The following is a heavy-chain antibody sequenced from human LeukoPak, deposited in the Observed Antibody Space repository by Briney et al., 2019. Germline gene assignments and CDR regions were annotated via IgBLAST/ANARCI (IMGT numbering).Heavy chain of an antibody. Sequence: GGSLRLSCAAPGFTVSSNYMSWVRQAPGKGLEWVSVIYSGGSTYYADSVKGRFTISRDNSKNTLYLQMNSLRAEDTAVYYCARVGSGSYYGNWGQGTLVTVSS. D-gene: IGHD3-10*01. CDR2: IYSGGST. J-gene: IGHJ4*02. CDR3: ARVGSGSYYGN. CDR1: GFTVSSNY. V-gene: IGHV3-53*01.